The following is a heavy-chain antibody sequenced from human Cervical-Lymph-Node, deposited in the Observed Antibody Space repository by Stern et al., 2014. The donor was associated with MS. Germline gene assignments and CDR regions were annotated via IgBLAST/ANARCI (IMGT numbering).Heavy chain of an antibody. V-gene: IGHV3-23*04. J-gene: IGHJ4*02. CDR3: AKLTIFGVASRDH. Sequence: EVQLVESGGGLVQPGGSLRLSCAASGFTFHTYAMSWVRQAPGKGLEWVSGISGSGHTTDYADSVKGRFTISRDNSKSTLYLQMNSLRTEDTAVYYCAKLTIFGVASRDHWGQGTLVTVSS. CDR1: GFTFHTYA. D-gene: IGHD3-3*01. CDR2: ISGSGHTT.